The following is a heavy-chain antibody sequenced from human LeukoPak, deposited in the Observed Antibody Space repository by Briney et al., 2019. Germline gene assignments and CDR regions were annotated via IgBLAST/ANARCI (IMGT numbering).Heavy chain of an antibody. CDR2: IYYSGSI. CDR3: ARDNYDFWSGYLREGPNWFDP. V-gene: IGHV4-59*01. CDR1: GGSISSYY. J-gene: IGHJ5*02. Sequence: SETLSLTCTVSGGSISSYYWSWIRQPPGTGLEWIGRIYYSGSINYNPSLKSRVTISVDTSKNQFSLKLSSVTAADTAVYYCARDNYDFWSGYLREGPNWFDPWGQGTLVTVSS. D-gene: IGHD3-3*01.